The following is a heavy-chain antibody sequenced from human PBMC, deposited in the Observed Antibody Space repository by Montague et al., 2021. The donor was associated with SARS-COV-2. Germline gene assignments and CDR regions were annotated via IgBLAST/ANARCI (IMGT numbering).Heavy chain of an antibody. J-gene: IGHJ3*02. Sequence: SETLSLTCTVDSGSISSYYWSWIRQPPGKGLVWIGYIYYSGSTNYNPSLKSRVTISVDTSKNQFSLKLSSVTAADTAVYYCARGAGYSSSWYLAFEIWGQGTMVTVSS. CDR3: ARGAGYSSSWYLAFEI. CDR1: SGSISSYY. V-gene: IGHV4-59*01. D-gene: IGHD6-13*01. CDR2: IYYSGST.